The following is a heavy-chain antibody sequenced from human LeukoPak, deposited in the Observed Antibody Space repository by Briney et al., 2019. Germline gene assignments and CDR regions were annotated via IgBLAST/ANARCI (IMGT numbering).Heavy chain of an antibody. V-gene: IGHV1-8*02. D-gene: IGHD1-26*01. CDR3: ARRKINSGSYEGGY. CDR2: MNPNSGNT. J-gene: IGHJ4*02. Sequence: ASVKVSCKASGGTFSSYAISWVRQATGQGLEWMGWMNPNSGNTGYAQKFQGRVTMTRNTSLSTAYMELSNLTSEDTAVYYCARRKINSGSYEGGYWGQGTLVTVSS. CDR1: GGTFSSYA.